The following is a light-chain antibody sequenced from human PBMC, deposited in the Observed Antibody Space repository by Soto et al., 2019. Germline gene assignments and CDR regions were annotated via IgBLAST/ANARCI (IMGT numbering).Light chain of an antibody. Sequence: DIQMTQSPSTLSSSVGDRVTITCRASQSISRGLAWYRQKPGKAPNLLIYDASTLESGVPSRFSGSGSGTEFTLTISCLHPDDFATYYCQHYSSVWAFGQGTKVEIK. V-gene: IGKV1-5*01. J-gene: IGKJ1*01. CDR1: QSISRG. CDR2: DAS. CDR3: QHYSSVWA.